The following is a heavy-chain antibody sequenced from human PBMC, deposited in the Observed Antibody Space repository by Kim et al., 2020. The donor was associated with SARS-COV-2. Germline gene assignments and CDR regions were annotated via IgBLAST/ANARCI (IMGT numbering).Heavy chain of an antibody. CDR3: ARDAQLLWFGEYGMDV. V-gene: IGHV4-31*02. D-gene: IGHD3-10*01. J-gene: IGHJ6*02. Sequence: RSRVTISVNTSKNQFSLKLSSVTAADTAVYYCARDAQLLWFGEYGMDVWGQGTTVTVSS.